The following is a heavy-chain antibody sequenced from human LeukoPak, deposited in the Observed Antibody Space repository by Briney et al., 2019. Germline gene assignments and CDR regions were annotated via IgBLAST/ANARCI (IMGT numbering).Heavy chain of an antibody. J-gene: IGHJ4*02. D-gene: IGHD6-6*01. CDR3: ARDLEYSSSSVFDY. CDR2: IYYSGST. V-gene: IGHV4-39*07. CDR1: GGSISSSSYY. Sequence: SETLSLTCTVSGGSISSSSYYWGWIRQPPGKGLEWIGSIYYSGSTYYNPSLKSRVTISVDTSKNQFSLKLSSVTAADTAVYYCARDLEYSSSSVFDYWGQGTLVTVSS.